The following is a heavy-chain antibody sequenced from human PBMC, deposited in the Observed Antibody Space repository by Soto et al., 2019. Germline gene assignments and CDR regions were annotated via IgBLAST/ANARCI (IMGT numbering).Heavy chain of an antibody. Sequence: SETLSLTCTVSGGSISSYYWSWIRQPPGKGLEWIRYIYDSGSTNYNPSLKSRVTISVDTSKNQFSLKLTSVTAADTAVYYCARDKITGLFDYWGQGTLVTVSS. J-gene: IGHJ4*02. D-gene: IGHD2-8*02. CDR2: IYDSGST. V-gene: IGHV4-59*12. CDR3: ARDKITGLFDY. CDR1: GGSISSYY.